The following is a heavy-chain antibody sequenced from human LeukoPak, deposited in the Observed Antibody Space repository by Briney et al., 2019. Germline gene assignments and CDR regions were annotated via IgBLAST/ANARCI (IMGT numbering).Heavy chain of an antibody. V-gene: IGHV1-18*01. J-gene: IGHJ6*03. Sequence: GASVKVSCKASGYTFTSYGISWVRQALGQGLEWMGWISAYNGNTNYAQKLQGRVTMTTDTSTSTAYMELRSLRSDDTAVYYCARDAAYCGGDCRGPSYYYYMDVWGKGTTVTVSS. CDR1: GYTFTSYG. CDR2: ISAYNGNT. CDR3: ARDAAYCGGDCRGPSYYYYMDV. D-gene: IGHD2-21*02.